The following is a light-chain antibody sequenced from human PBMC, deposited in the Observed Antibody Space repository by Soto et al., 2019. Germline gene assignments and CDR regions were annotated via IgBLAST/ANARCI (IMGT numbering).Light chain of an antibody. J-gene: IGLJ2*01. Sequence: QSVLTQPPSVSAAPGQKVTISCSGSSSNIGNNYVSWYQQLPGIAPKLLIYDNNKRPSGIPDRFSGSKSGTSATLGITGLQTGDEADYYCGAWDSSMSAVVFGGGIKLTVL. CDR3: GAWDSSMSAVV. V-gene: IGLV1-51*01. CDR2: DNN. CDR1: SSNIGNNY.